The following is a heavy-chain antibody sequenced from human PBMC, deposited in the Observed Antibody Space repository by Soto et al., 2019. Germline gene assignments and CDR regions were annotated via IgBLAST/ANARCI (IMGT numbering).Heavy chain of an antibody. CDR2: IYHSGNT. D-gene: IGHD2-8*01. V-gene: IGHV4-38-2*02. CDR1: GYSISLGYY. Sequence: PSETLSLTCAVSGYSISLGYYWGWIRQPPGKGLEWIGSIYHSGNTYYNPSLKSRVSISLDTSKNHFSLELTSVTAADTAVYYCAREGGGGYCTNGVCDKPYGMDVWGQGTTVTVSS. CDR3: AREGGGGYCTNGVCDKPYGMDV. J-gene: IGHJ6*02.